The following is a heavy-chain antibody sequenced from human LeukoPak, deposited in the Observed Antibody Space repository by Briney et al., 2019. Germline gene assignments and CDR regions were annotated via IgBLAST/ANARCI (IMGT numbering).Heavy chain of an antibody. CDR2: INTHNGDT. CDR3: ARDGYRLSGYFYYMDV. D-gene: IGHD2-2*03. CDR1: GYTFTSFG. Sequence: ASVKVSCKASGYTFTSFGITWVRQAPGQGLEWMGWINTHNGDTNYAQKLQGRVTMTTGTSTSTAYMELRSLRSDDTAVYYCARDGYRLSGYFYYMDVWGKGTTVTVSS. V-gene: IGHV1-18*01. J-gene: IGHJ6*03.